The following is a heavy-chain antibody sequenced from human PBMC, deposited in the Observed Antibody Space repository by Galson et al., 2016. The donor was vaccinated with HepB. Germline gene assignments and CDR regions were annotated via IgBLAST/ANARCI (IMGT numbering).Heavy chain of an antibody. CDR3: ARHMSRSFDY. Sequence: QSGAEVKKSGESLRISCKGSGYSFTGHWISWVRQMPGTGLEWMGTINPSDSYTNYSPSFQGHVTISTDKSISTAYLQWSSLKASDTAMYYCARHMSRSFDYGGQGTLVTVSS. V-gene: IGHV5-10-1*01. CDR1: GYSFTGHW. CDR2: INPSDSYT. D-gene: IGHD2-21*01. J-gene: IGHJ4*02.